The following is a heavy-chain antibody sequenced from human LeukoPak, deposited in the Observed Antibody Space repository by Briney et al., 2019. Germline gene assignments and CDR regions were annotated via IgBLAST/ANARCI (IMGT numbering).Heavy chain of an antibody. CDR1: GFTFNSYA. J-gene: IGHJ4*02. CDR3: AKGSSSGWYDSFDY. CDR2: MSGSGGST. D-gene: IGHD6-19*01. V-gene: IGHV3-23*01. Sequence: GGALRLSCEASGFTFNSYAMSWVRQAPGKGLEWVSAMSGSGGSTYPADSGKGGVPISRDNSKTPLYLEMTSLRAEDTAVYYCAKGSSSGWYDSFDYWGQGTLVTVSS.